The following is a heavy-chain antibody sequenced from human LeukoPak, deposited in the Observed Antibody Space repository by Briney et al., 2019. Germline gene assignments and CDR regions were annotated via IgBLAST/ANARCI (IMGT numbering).Heavy chain of an antibody. CDR1: GFTFSSYA. V-gene: IGHV3-23*01. J-gene: IGHJ4*02. CDR2: ISGSGGST. Sequence: GGSLRLSCAASGFTFSSYAMSWVRQAPGKGLEWVSAISGSGGSTYYADSVKGRFTISRDNSKNTLYLQMNSLRAEDTAVYYCTTGYARARHDHYWGQGTLVIVSA. D-gene: IGHD2-2*01. CDR3: TTGYARARHDHY.